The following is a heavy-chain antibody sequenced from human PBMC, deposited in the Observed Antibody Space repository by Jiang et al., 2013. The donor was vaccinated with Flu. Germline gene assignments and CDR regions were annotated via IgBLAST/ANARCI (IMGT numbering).Heavy chain of an antibody. V-gene: IGHV3-30*18. D-gene: IGHD1-26*01. CDR3: AKESEWEHLIDY. CDR1: GFTFSSYG. Sequence: VQLLESGGGVVQPGRSLRLSCAASGFTFSSYGMHWVRQAPGKGLEWVAVISYDGSNKYYADSVKGRFTISRDNSKNTLYLQMNSLRAEDTAVYYCAKESEWEHLIDYWGQGTLVTVSS. J-gene: IGHJ4*02. CDR2: ISYDGSNK.